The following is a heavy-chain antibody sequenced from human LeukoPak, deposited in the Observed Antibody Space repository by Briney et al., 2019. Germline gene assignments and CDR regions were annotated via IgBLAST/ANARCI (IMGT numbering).Heavy chain of an antibody. CDR1: GFTFSSYA. CDR3: AKDRESLWFGELLYFDY. V-gene: IGHV3-23*01. CDR2: ISGSGSST. D-gene: IGHD3-10*01. Sequence: PGGSLRLSCAASGFTFSSYAMSWVRQAPGKGLEWVSLISGSGSSTYYADSVKGRFTISRDNSKNTLHLQMNSLRAEDTAVYYCAKDRESLWFGELLYFDYWGQGTLVTVSS. J-gene: IGHJ4*02.